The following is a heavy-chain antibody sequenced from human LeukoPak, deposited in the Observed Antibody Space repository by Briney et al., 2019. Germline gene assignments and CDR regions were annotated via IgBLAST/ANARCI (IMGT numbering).Heavy chain of an antibody. Sequence: GGSLRLSCAASGFTFSNAWMSWVRQAPGKGLEWVGRIKSKTDGGTTDCAEPVKGRFTISRDDSKKTLYLQMNSLKTEDTALYYCAAVSVDYGDSSFDFWGQGTLVTVSS. V-gene: IGHV3-15*01. CDR3: AAVSVDYGDSSFDF. CDR1: GFTFSNAW. D-gene: IGHD4-17*01. CDR2: IKSKTDGGTT. J-gene: IGHJ4*02.